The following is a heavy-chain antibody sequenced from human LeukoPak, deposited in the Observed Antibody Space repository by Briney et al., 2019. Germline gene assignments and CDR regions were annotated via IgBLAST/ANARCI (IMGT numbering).Heavy chain of an antibody. D-gene: IGHD1-26*01. Sequence: SGGSLRLSCAASGFTFGNYWMHWVRQVPGKGLVWVSRIDTDGSTTNYADSARSRFTISRDNARNNLYLQVNSLRAEDTAVYYCVRDLGGRYGYWGQGTLVTVSS. J-gene: IGHJ4*02. CDR2: IDTDGSTT. V-gene: IGHV3-74*01. CDR3: VRDLGGRYGY. CDR1: GFTFGNYW.